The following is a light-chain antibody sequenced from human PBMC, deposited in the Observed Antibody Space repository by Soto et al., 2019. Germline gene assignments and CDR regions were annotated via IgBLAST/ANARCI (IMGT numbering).Light chain of an antibody. CDR3: HQYYRYGTSAWT. CDR2: GAS. Sequence: EIVLTQSPGTLSLSPGERATLSCRASQSVTSNYLAWYQHKPGQAPRLLIYGASSRATGIPDRFSGSGSGTDFTLTISRMEPEDFALYYCHQYYRYGTSAWTFGQGTKVEIK. CDR1: QSVTSNY. J-gene: IGKJ1*01. V-gene: IGKV3-20*01.